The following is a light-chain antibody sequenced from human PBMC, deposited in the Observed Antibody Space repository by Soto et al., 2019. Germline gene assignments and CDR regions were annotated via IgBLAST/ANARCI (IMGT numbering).Light chain of an antibody. CDR1: QDISNY. CDR2: DAS. CDR3: QHYDQLPSIT. Sequence: DIQMTQSPSSLSASVGDRVTITCQASQDISNYLNWYQQKPGKAPKLLIYDASNLQTGVPSRFSGSGSGTDFTFTISSLQPEDVATYYCQHYDQLPSITFGQGTRLDFK. J-gene: IGKJ5*01. V-gene: IGKV1-33*01.